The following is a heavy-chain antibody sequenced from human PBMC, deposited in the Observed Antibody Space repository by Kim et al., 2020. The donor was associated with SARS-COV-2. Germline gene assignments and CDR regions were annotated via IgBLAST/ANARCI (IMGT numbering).Heavy chain of an antibody. Sequence: GGSLRLSCAASGFPFSTYWVFWVRQTPGKGLEWVANIKPDGTEKYYVDSVKGRFTISRDNAKNSLFLQMRSLRADDTAIYYCVGSGKYDHWGQGAPVTVS. J-gene: IGHJ4*02. CDR2: IKPDGTEK. CDR3: VGSGKYDH. V-gene: IGHV3-7*01. D-gene: IGHD3-10*01. CDR1: GFPFSTYW.